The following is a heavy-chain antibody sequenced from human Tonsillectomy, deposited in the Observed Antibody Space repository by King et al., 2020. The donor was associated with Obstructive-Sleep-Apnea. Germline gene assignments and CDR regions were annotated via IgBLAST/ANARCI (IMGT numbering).Heavy chain of an antibody. CDR1: GGSISGHY. D-gene: IGHD6-13*01. CDR3: ARLGAAAAAVDYWYFDL. J-gene: IGHJ2*01. Sequence: VQLQESGPGLVKASETLSLTCTVYGGSISGHYWSWIRQPPGKGLEWIGYIYYSGSTNYNPSLKSRLTISVDRSKNQFSLRRSSVTAADTAVYYCARLGAAAAAVDYWYFDLWGRGTLVTVSS. CDR2: IYYSGST. V-gene: IGHV4-59*08.